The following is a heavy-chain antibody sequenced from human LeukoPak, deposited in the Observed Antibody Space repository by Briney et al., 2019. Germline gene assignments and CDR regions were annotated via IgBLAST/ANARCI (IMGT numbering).Heavy chain of an antibody. CDR1: GYTFTSYG. CDR2: ISAYNGNT. J-gene: IGHJ4*02. CDR3: ARGVDIVVVVAAWFDY. D-gene: IGHD2-15*01. V-gene: IGHV1-18*01. Sequence: ASVKVSCKASGYTFTSYGISWVRQAPGQGLEWMGWISAYNGNTNYAQKLQGRVTMTTDTSTSTAYMELRSLRSDDTAVYYCARGVDIVVVVAAWFDYWGQGTLVTVSS.